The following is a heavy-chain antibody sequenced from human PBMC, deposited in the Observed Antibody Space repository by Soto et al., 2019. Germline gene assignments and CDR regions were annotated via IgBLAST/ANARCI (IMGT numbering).Heavy chain of an antibody. CDR1: GGSFSGYY. Sequence: SETLSLTCAVYGGSFSGYYWSWIRQPPGKGLEWIGEINHSGSTNYNPSLKSRVTISVDTSKNQFSLKLSSVTAADTAVYYCARGVRDGYSYDYSGPGPLVTV. CDR2: INHSGST. D-gene: IGHD4-4*01. V-gene: IGHV4-34*01. CDR3: ARGVRDGYSYDY. J-gene: IGHJ4*02.